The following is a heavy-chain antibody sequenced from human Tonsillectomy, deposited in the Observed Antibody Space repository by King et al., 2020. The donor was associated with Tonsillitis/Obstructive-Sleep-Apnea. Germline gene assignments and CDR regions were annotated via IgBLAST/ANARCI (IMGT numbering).Heavy chain of an antibody. D-gene: IGHD6-13*01. Sequence: VQLVQSGAEVKKPGASVKVSCETSGYTFTNYYIHWVRQAPGQGLEWMGIINPSDGFTNYAQKFQGRVTMTSDTSSSTLYMELSSLRSEDTVVYYCARERDAKQQTAGVDVWGQGTTVTVSS. CDR3: ARERDAKQQTAGVDV. V-gene: IGHV1-46*01. CDR2: INPSDGFT. CDR1: GYTFTNYY. J-gene: IGHJ6*02.